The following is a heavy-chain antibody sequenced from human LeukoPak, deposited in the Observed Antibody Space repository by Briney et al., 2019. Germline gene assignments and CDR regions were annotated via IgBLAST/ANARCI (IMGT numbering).Heavy chain of an antibody. CDR1: GGSISSGSYY. J-gene: IGHJ1*01. CDR3: ARPYSGSYSAEYFQH. Sequence: SETLSLTCTVSGGSISSGSYYWSWIRQPAGKGLEWIGRIYTSGSTNYNPSLKSRVTISVDTSKNQFSLKLSSVTAADTAVYYCARPYSGSYSAEYFQHWGQGTLVTVSS. D-gene: IGHD1-26*01. CDR2: IYTSGST. V-gene: IGHV4-61*02.